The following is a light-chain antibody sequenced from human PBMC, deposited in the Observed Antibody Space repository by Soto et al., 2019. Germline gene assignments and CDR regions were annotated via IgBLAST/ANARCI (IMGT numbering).Light chain of an antibody. CDR2: EVS. J-gene: IGLJ1*01. CDR3: SSYAGRNFYV. CDR1: SSDVGGYNS. Sequence: QAALTQPPSASVAPGQSVTISCTGTSSDVGGYNSVSLYQQHPGKAPKLMIYEVSKRPSGVPDRFSGSKSGNKASLTVSGLQAEDEAEYYCSSYAGRNFYVFGTGTQLTV. V-gene: IGLV2-8*01.